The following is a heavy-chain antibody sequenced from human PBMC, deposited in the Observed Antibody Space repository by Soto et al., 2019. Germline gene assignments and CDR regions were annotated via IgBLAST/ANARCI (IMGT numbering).Heavy chain of an antibody. CDR1: GGTFSSYT. Sequence: SVKVSCKASGGTFSSYTISWVRQAPGQGLEWMGRIIPILGIANYAQKFQGRVTITADKSTSTAYMELSSLRSGDTAVYYCARMDNPVVVAALLSWGQGALVTVSS. V-gene: IGHV1-69*02. CDR3: ARMDNPVVVAALLS. J-gene: IGHJ5*02. CDR2: IIPILGIA. D-gene: IGHD2-15*01.